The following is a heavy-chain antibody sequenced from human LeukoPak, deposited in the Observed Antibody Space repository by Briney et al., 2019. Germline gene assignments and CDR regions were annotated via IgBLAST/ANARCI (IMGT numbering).Heavy chain of an antibody. D-gene: IGHD6-19*01. J-gene: IGHJ4*02. V-gene: IGHV4-61*05. CDR1: GGSISSSSYY. CDR3: ARARYSSGWFSL. CDR2: IYYSGST. Sequence: PSETLSLTCTVSGGSISSSSYYWGWIRQPPGKGLEWIGYIYYSGSTNYNPSLKSRVTISVDTSKNQFSLKLSSVTAADTAVYYCARARYSSGWFSLWGQGTLVTVSS.